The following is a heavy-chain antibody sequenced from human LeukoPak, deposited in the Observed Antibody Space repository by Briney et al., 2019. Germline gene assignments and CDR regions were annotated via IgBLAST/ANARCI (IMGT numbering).Heavy chain of an antibody. CDR2: IYYSGST. V-gene: IGHV4-59*12. CDR3: ARTRGIHYYGSGSYYRQYYFDY. Sequence: SETLSLTCTVSGGSISSYYWSWIRQPPGKGLEWIGYIYYSGSTNYNPSLKSRVTISVDTSKNQFSLKLSSVTAADTAVYYCARTRGIHYYGSGSYYRQYYFDYWGQGTLVTVSS. CDR1: GGSISSYY. D-gene: IGHD3-10*01. J-gene: IGHJ4*02.